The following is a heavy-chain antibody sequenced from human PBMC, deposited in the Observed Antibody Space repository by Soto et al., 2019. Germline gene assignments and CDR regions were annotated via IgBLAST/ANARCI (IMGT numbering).Heavy chain of an antibody. V-gene: IGHV1-18*01. CDR1: GYSFTSYG. CDR2: INAYNGNT. D-gene: IGHD3-16*01. CDR3: AMVDVYVTPSPQDV. Sequence: QVQLVQSGAEVKNPGASVKVSCKASGYSFTSYGIGWTRQAPGQGLEWMGWINAYNGNTNYAQNLQGRLTLTTDTSTTTAYMELRSLRSNDTAIYYCAMVDVYVTPSPQDVWGQGITVTVSS. J-gene: IGHJ6*02.